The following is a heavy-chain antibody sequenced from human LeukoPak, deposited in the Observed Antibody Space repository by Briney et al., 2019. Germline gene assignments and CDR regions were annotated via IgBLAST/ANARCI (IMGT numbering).Heavy chain of an antibody. CDR1: GYTLTELS. CDR2: FDPEDGET. CDR3: ATGVSAAGTGWFDP. V-gene: IGHV1-24*01. Sequence: ASVKVSCKVSGYTLTELSMHWVRQAPGKGLEWMGGFDPEDGETIYAQKFQGRVTMTEDPSTDTAYMELSSLRSEDTAVYYCATGVSAAGTGWFDPWGQGTLVTVSS. D-gene: IGHD6-13*01. J-gene: IGHJ5*02.